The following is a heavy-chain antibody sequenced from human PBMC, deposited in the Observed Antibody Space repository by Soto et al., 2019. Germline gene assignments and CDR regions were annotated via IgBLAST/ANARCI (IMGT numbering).Heavy chain of an antibody. V-gene: IGHV3-30-3*01. CDR1: GCTFSSYA. J-gene: IGHJ1*01. CDR2: ISYDGSNK. Sequence: GGSLRLSSAAAGCTFSSYAMHWVRQAPGKGLEWVAVISYDGSNKYYADSVKGRFTISRDNSKNTLYVLMNSLRAEDTAVYYCAILCYDILTGYYSIIPAALQHWVQRTLVTVSS. D-gene: IGHD3-9*01. CDR3: AILCYDILTGYYSIIPAALQH.